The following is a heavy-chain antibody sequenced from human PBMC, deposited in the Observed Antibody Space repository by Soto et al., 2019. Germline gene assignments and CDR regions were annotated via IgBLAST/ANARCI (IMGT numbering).Heavy chain of an antibody. D-gene: IGHD2-15*01. CDR1: GGSISSGGYS. CDR2: IYHSGST. Sequence: SETLSLTCAVSGGSISSGGYSWSWIRQPPGKGLEWIGYIYHSGSTYYNPSLKSRVTISVDRSKNQFSLKLSSVTAADTAVYYCARGRGIENFDYWGQGTLVTVSS. CDR3: ARGRGIENFDY. J-gene: IGHJ4*02. V-gene: IGHV4-30-2*01.